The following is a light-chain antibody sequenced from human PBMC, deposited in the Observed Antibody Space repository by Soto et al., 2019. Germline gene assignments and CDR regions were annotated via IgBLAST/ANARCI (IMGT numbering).Light chain of an antibody. CDR3: QHLHGYPLT. Sequence: DIQLTQSPSFLSASVGDRVTITCRASQGISNNLAWLHQKPGKAPNLLTYSASTLQGGVPSRFSGSGSGTDFTLSISRLQPEDFPTYYCQHLHGYPLTFCQGTKLEIK. V-gene: IGKV1-9*01. CDR1: QGISNN. CDR2: SAS. J-gene: IGKJ1*01.